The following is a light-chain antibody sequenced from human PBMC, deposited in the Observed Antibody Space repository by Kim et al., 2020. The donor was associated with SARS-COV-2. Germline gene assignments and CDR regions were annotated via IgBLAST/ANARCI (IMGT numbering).Light chain of an antibody. Sequence: AIQLAQSPSSLSASVGDRVTITCRASQGIGTSLAWYRQRPGKAPQLLMEGTSTLESGVPSGFTGSGSGTDFILTISSLQPEDFATYYCQQFKSFPPTFGQGTQVDIK. CDR1: QGIGTS. CDR2: GTS. J-gene: IGKJ1*01. CDR3: QQFKSFPPT. V-gene: IGKV1-13*02.